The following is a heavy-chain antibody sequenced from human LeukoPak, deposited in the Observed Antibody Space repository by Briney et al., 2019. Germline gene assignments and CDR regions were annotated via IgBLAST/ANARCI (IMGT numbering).Heavy chain of an antibody. CDR1: GFTFSSYS. CDR2: ISSSSSYI. Sequence: PGGSLRLSCAASGFTFSSYSMNSVRQAPGKGLEWVSSISSSSSYIYYADSVKGRFTISRDNAKNSLYLQMNSLRAEDTAVYYCARVGGSGWKGDYWGQGTLVTVSS. J-gene: IGHJ4*02. V-gene: IGHV3-21*01. D-gene: IGHD6-19*01. CDR3: ARVGGSGWKGDY.